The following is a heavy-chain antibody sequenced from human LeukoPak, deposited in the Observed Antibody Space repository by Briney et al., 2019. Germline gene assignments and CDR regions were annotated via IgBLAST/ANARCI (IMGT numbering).Heavy chain of an antibody. CDR2: ITSSGSYT. Sequence: GGSLRLSCAASGFTFSNFYMSWIRQAPGKGLECISYITSSGSYTSYADSVKGRFTISRDNAKNSLYLQMSSLRADDTAVYFCAWSLSSSSRYGMDVWGQGTTVTVSS. D-gene: IGHD6-6*01. J-gene: IGHJ6*02. CDR3: AWSLSSSSRYGMDV. V-gene: IGHV3-11*06. CDR1: GFTFSNFY.